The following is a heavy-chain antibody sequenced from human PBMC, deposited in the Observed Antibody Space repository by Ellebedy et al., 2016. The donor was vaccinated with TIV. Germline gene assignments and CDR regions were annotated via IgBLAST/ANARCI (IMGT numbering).Heavy chain of an antibody. Sequence: SETLSLXXTVSGGSVSSGSYYWSWIRQPPGKGLEWIGYIYYSGSTNYNPSLKSRVTISVDTSKNQFSLKLSSVTAADTAVYYCARDTDTAYRHHMDVWGQGTTVTVSS. CDR2: IYYSGST. V-gene: IGHV4-61*01. D-gene: IGHD5-18*01. J-gene: IGHJ6*02. CDR3: ARDTDTAYRHHMDV. CDR1: GGSVSSGSYY.